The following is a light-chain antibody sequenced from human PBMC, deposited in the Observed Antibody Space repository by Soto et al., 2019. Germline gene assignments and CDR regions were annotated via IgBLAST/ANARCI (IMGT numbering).Light chain of an antibody. CDR2: AAS. CDR1: QSISNY. J-gene: IGKJ4*01. CDR3: QQYGSSPLT. V-gene: IGKV1-39*01. Sequence: DIQMTQSPSSLSASVGDRVTITCRASQSISNYLNWYQQKPGKAPKLLIYAASSLQSGVPSRFSGSGSGTDFTLTISSLQPEDFAVYYCQQYGSSPLTFGGGTKVEIK.